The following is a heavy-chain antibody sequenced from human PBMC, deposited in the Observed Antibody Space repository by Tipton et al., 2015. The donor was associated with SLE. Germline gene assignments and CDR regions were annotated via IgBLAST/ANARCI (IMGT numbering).Heavy chain of an antibody. V-gene: IGHV4-59*01. J-gene: IGHJ4*02. Sequence: TLSLTCTVSGGSIDTSYWSWIRYSPGKGLEWIGYIYHSEGPTYNPSLRRRVTMSLATSKNQFSLKLNSVTGADTAVYYCASGTLEWSHEPDYWGQGTLVTISS. D-gene: IGHD3-3*01. CDR3: ASGTLEWSHEPDY. CDR2: IYHSEGP. CDR1: GGSIDTSY.